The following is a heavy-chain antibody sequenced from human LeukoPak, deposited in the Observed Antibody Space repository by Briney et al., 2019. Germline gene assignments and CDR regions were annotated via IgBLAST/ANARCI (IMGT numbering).Heavy chain of an antibody. Sequence: GGSLRLSCAASGFTFSSYSMNWVRQAPGKGLEWVSSISSSSSYIYYADSVKGRFTISRDNAKNSLYLQMNSLRAEDTAVYYCARDDMDTAMALDYWGQGTLVTVSS. CDR3: ARDDMDTAMALDY. CDR2: ISSSSSYI. CDR1: GFTFSSYS. D-gene: IGHD5-18*01. J-gene: IGHJ4*02. V-gene: IGHV3-21*01.